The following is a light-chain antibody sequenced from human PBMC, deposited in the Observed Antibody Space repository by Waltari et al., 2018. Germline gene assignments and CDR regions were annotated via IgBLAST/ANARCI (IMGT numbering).Light chain of an antibody. CDR3: SSRNGRANQVV. CDR1: SLRTSY. Sequence: SSELTQDPAVSVPLGQTVRFTCQGDSLRTSYASWYQRKPGQAPVLVIYGKDKRPSGIPDRISGYSSGTTSSLTITGAQAEDEADYYCSSRNGRANQVVFAGGTKVTVL. CDR2: GKD. V-gene: IGLV3-19*01. J-gene: IGLJ3*02.